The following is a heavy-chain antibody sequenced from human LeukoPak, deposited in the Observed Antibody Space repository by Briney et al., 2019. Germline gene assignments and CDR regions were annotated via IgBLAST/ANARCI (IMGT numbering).Heavy chain of an antibody. Sequence: SETLSLTCTVSGGSISSYYWSWIRQPPGKGLEWIGYIYYSGSTNYNPSLKSRVTISVDTSKNQFSLKLSSVTAADTAVYYCARADYGDYEGNRFDPWGQGTLVTVSS. D-gene: IGHD4-17*01. CDR2: IYYSGST. V-gene: IGHV4-59*01. CDR1: GGSISSYY. CDR3: ARADYGDYEGNRFDP. J-gene: IGHJ5*02.